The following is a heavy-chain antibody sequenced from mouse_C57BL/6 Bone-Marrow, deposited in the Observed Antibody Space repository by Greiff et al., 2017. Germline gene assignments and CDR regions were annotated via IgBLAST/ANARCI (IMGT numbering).Heavy chain of an antibody. D-gene: IGHD4-1*02. V-gene: IGHV1-59*01. Sequence: QVQLKQPGAELVRPGTSVKLSCKASGYTFTSYWMHWVKQRPGQGLEWIGVIDPSDSSTNYNQKFKGKATLTVDTSSSTAYMQLSSLTSEDSAVYYCARWPTGTWFAYWGQGTLVTVSA. CDR1: GYTFTSYW. J-gene: IGHJ3*01. CDR2: IDPSDSST. CDR3: ARWPTGTWFAY.